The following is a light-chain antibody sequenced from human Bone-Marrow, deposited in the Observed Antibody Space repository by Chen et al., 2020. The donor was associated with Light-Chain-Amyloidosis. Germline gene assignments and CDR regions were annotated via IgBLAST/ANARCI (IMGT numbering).Light chain of an antibody. CDR3: QVWDRSSDRPV. CDR1: NIGSTS. Sequence: SYVLTQPSSVSVAPGQTATIACGGNNIGSTSVHWYQQTPGQAPRLVVYDDSDRPPGIPERLSGSNSGNTATLTISRVEAGDEADYYWQVWDRSSDRPVFGGGTKLTVL. J-gene: IGLJ3*02. CDR2: DDS. V-gene: IGLV3-21*02.